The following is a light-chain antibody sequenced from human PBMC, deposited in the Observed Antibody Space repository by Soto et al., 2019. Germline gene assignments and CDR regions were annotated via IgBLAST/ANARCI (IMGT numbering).Light chain of an antibody. J-gene: IGKJ4*01. CDR3: QQASSFPLT. CDR1: QGISSW. Sequence: IQMTQSPSSVSASVGDRVTITCRASQGISSWLGWYQQKPGQAPKLLIFAASSLQSGVPPRFSGSESGTEFTLTISSLQPEDVATYYCQQASSFPLTFGGGTKADIK. CDR2: AAS. V-gene: IGKV1-12*01.